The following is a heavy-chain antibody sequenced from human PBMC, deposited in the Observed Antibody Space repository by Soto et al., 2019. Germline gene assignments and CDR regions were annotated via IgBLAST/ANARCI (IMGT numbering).Heavy chain of an antibody. D-gene: IGHD5-18*01. Sequence: PSETLSLTCTVSGGSISSGGYYWSWIRQHPGKGLEWIGYIYYSGSTYYNPSLKSRVTISVGTSKNQFSLKLSSVTAADTAVYYCARGSPGYSYYFDYWGQGTLVTVSS. CDR2: IYYSGST. CDR3: ARGSPGYSYYFDY. J-gene: IGHJ4*02. V-gene: IGHV4-31*02. CDR1: GGSISSGGYY.